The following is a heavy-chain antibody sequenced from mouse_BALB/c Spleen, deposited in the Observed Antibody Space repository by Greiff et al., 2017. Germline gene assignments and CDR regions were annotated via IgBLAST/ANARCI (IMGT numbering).Heavy chain of an antibody. D-gene: IGHD2-3*01. Sequence: VQLKESGGGLVQPKGSLKLSCAASGFTFNTYAMNWVRQAPGKGLEWVARIRSKSNNYATYYADSVKDRFTISRDDSQSMLYLQMNNLKTEDTAMYYCVRHDYDGYYFDYWGQGTTLTVAS. V-gene: IGHV10-1*02. CDR3: VRHDYDGYYFDY. CDR2: IRSKSNNYAT. J-gene: IGHJ2*01. CDR1: GFTFNTYA.